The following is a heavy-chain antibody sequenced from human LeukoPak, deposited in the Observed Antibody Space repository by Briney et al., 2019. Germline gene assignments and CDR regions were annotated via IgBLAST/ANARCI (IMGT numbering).Heavy chain of an antibody. Sequence: GGSLRLSCAASGFTFSSYSMNWVRQAPGKGLEWVSSISSSSSYIYYADSVKGRFTISRDNAKNSLYLQMNSLRAEDTAVYCCARDIAAGAFDIWGQGTMVTVSS. CDR2: ISSSSSYI. CDR1: GFTFSSYS. J-gene: IGHJ3*02. D-gene: IGHD6-13*01. V-gene: IGHV3-21*01. CDR3: ARDIAAGAFDI.